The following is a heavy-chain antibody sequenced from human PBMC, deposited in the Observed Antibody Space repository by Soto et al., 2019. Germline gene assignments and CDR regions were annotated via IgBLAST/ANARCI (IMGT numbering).Heavy chain of an antibody. Sequence: PGGSLRLSCAASGFTFGDYAMSWVRQAPGKGLEWVSAIGGSGGGTYYADSVKGRFTISRDNAKNTLYLQMNSLRAEDTAVYYCARDWEQQLAWEEWFDPWGQGTLVTVSS. CDR1: GFTFGDYA. V-gene: IGHV3-23*01. J-gene: IGHJ5*02. CDR3: ARDWEQQLAWEEWFDP. D-gene: IGHD6-13*01. CDR2: IGGSGGGT.